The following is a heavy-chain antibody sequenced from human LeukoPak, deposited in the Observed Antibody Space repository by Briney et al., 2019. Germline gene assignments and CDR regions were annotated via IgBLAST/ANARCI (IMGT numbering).Heavy chain of an antibody. CDR1: GFTFSNYW. CDR3: VTGGTYHMF. V-gene: IGHV3-7*05. Sequence: QPGGPLRLSCAASGFTFSNYWMSWVRQPPGKGLEWVANIQQDGTGKYYVDSVKGRFTIPRDNAKNSLSVQMNSLRAEDTAVYYCVTGGTYHMFWGQGTLVTVSS. J-gene: IGHJ4*02. D-gene: IGHD3-16*02. CDR2: IQQDGTGK.